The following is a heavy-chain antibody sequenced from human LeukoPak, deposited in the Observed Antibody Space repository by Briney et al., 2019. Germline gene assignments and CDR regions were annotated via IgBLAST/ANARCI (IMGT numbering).Heavy chain of an antibody. CDR3: ARGQDEAKSHH. Sequence: SETLFLTCEVSGSSFSGYYWSWYRQTPGKGLEWIGEIHPSGSTDYNPSLKSRGIISLDTSKNQFSLKVNSVTAADTAVYYCARGQDEAKSHHWGQGTLATVSS. D-gene: IGHD4/OR15-4a*01. V-gene: IGHV4-34*01. CDR2: IHPSGST. J-gene: IGHJ1*01. CDR1: GSSFSGYY.